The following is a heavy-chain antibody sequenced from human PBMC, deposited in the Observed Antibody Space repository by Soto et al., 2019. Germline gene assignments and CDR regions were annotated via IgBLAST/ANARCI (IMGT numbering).Heavy chain of an antibody. Sequence: SETLSLTCTVSGGSISSYYWSWIRQPPGKGLEWIGYIYYSGSTNYNPSLKSRVTISVDTSKNQFSLKLSSVTAADTAVYYCARSREAKYYYYVEGWGTGTMVTVS. CDR2: IYYSGST. J-gene: IGHJ6*03. CDR1: GGSISSYY. CDR3: ARSREAKYYYYVEG. V-gene: IGHV4-59*01.